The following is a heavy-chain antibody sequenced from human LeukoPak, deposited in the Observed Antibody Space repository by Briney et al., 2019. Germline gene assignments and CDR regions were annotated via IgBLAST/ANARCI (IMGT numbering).Heavy chain of an antibody. Sequence: SETLSLTCTVSGGSISSSSYYWGWIRQPPGKGLEWIGSIYYSGSTYYNPSLKSRVTISVDTSKNQFSLKLSSVTAADTAVCYCARQRLYCSGGSCYQEFDYWGQGTLVTVSS. CDR1: GGSISSSSYY. CDR2: IYYSGST. D-gene: IGHD2-15*01. J-gene: IGHJ4*02. V-gene: IGHV4-39*01. CDR3: ARQRLYCSGGSCYQEFDY.